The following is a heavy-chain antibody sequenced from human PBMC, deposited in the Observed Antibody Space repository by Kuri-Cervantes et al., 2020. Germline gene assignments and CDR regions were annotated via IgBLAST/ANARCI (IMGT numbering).Heavy chain of an antibody. D-gene: IGHD4-17*01. J-gene: IGHJ6*03. CDR1: GSTFSSYA. Sequence: SLKISCAAAGSTFSSYAMHWVRQAPGKGLEWVAVISYDGSNKYYADSVKGRFTISRDNAKNSLYLQMKSLRAEDTAVYYCASDVSDGDFNYYYYYMDVWGKGTTVTVSS. V-gene: IGHV3-30-3*01. CDR3: ASDVSDGDFNYYYYYMDV. CDR2: ISYDGSNK.